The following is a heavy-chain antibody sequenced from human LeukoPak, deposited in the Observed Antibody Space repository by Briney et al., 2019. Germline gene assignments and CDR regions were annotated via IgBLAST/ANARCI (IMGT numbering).Heavy chain of an antibody. CDR1: GYSFTIYG. V-gene: IGHV1-18*01. Sequence: ASVKVSCKASGYSFTIYGIGWVRQAPGQGLEWMGYISPSNGNAEYAQNFQGRVSMTTDTSTTTAYMELRSLTSDDTAVYYCAREGSQALDLWGQGTLVTVSS. CDR3: AREGSQALDL. D-gene: IGHD3-10*01. J-gene: IGHJ5*02. CDR2: ISPSNGNA.